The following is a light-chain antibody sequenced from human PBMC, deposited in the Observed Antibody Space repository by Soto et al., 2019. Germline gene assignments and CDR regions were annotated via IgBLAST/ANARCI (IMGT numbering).Light chain of an antibody. Sequence: EIVLTQSPGTLSLSPGERATLSCRASQSVSSSYLSWYQQTPGQAPRLLIYGASSRATGIPDRFSGSGSGTDFTLTISRLEPEDFAVYSCQQYGSSPGLTFGGGTQVEIK. J-gene: IGKJ4*01. CDR2: GAS. V-gene: IGKV3-20*01. CDR3: QQYGSSPGLT. CDR1: QSVSSSY.